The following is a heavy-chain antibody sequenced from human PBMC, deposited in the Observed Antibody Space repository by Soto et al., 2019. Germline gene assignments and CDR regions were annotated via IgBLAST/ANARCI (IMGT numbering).Heavy chain of an antibody. CDR3: ARGLRAPPVGEFLSPIFDY. CDR1: GFTFSSYA. CDR2: ISYDGSNK. D-gene: IGHD3-10*01. J-gene: IGHJ4*02. V-gene: IGHV3-30-3*01. Sequence: QVQLVESGGGVVQPGRSLRLSCAASGFTFSSYAMHWVRQAPGKGLEWVAVISYDGSNKYYADSVKGRFTISRDNSKNTLYLQMNSLRAEDTAVYYCARGLRAPPVGEFLSPIFDYWGQGTLVTVSS.